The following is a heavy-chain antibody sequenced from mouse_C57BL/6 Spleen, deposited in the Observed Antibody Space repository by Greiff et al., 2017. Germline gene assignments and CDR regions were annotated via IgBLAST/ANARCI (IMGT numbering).Heavy chain of an antibody. D-gene: IGHD2-1*01. J-gene: IGHJ1*03. CDR2: ISSGGDYI. V-gene: IGHV5-9-1*02. Sequence: EVNVVESGEGLVKPGGSLKLSCAASGFTFSSYAMSWVRQTPEKRLEWVAYISSGGDYIYYADTVKGRFTISRDNASNTLYLQMSSLKSEDTAMYYCTRDRNGNWYFDVWGTGTTVTVSS. CDR1: GFTFSSYA. CDR3: TRDRNGNWYFDV.